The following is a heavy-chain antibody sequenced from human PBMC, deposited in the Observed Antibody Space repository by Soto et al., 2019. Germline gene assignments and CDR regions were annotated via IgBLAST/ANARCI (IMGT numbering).Heavy chain of an antibody. J-gene: IGHJ4*02. D-gene: IGHD6-13*01. CDR2: VNPHTGGT. V-gene: IGHV1-2*02. CDR3: ARVMAYEQQLVPFDY. Sequence: QVQLVQSGAEVKKPGASVKVSCKTSGYTFIGYYLNWVRQAPGQGLEWRGWVNPHTGGTHYAQKFDGRVTMTRDTSTYTAYMEFSGLKFDDTATYFCARVMAYEQQLVPFDYWGQGNLVTVSS. CDR1: GYTFIGYY.